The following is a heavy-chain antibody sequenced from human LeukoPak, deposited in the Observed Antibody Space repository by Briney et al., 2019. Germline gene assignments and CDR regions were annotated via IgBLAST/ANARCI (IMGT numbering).Heavy chain of an antibody. D-gene: IGHD2-15*01. J-gene: IGHJ4*02. V-gene: IGHV4-31*03. Sequence: SETLSLTCTVSGGSISSGGYHWSWIRQHPGKGLEWIGYIYYSGSTYYNPSLKSRVTISVDTSKNQFSLKLSSVTAADTAVYYCAKVPNSRLLLQIDYWGQGTLVTVSS. CDR3: AKVPNSRLLLQIDY. CDR1: GGSISSGGYH. CDR2: IYYSGST.